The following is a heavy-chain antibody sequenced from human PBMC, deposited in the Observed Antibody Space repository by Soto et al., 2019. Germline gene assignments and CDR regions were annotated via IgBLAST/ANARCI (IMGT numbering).Heavy chain of an antibody. V-gene: IGHV3-13*01. CDR1: GFTFSSYD. CDR2: IGTAGDT. Sequence: GGSLRLSCAASGFTFSSYDMHWVRQATGKGLEWVSAIGTAGDTYYPGSVKGRFTISRENAKNSLYLQMNSLRAGDTAVYYCARGGKVNTRYYYYYGMDVWGQGTTVTVSS. D-gene: IGHD4-4*01. CDR3: ARGGKVNTRYYYYYGMDV. J-gene: IGHJ6*02.